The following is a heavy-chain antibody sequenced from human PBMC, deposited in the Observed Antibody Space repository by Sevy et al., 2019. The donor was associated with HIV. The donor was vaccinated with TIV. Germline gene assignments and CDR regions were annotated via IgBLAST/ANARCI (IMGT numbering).Heavy chain of an antibody. CDR1: GFSFINAW. CDR2: IRSKADGGTA. D-gene: IGHD1-26*01. J-gene: IGHJ4*02. V-gene: IGHV3-15*07. CDR3: TTVLGWEGTSDY. Sequence: GGSLRLSCAASGFSFINAWMNWVRQAPGQGLKWVGRIRSKADGGTADYAAPVKGRFIISRDDSENTLYLQMNSLRTEDTAIYYCTTVLGWEGTSDYWGQGTLVTVSS.